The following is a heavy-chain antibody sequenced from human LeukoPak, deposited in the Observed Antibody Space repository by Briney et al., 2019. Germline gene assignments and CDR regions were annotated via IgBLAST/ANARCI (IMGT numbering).Heavy chain of an antibody. CDR2: IYYSGST. CDR1: GGSISSSSYY. D-gene: IGHD6-13*01. CDR3: ARLGYSSSMFDY. J-gene: IGHJ4*02. Sequence: PSETLSLTCTVSGGSISSSSYYWGWIRQPPGKGLEWIGSIYYSGSTYYNPSLKSRVTISVDTSKNQFSLKLSSVTAADTAVYYCARLGYSSSMFDYWGLGTLVTVSS. V-gene: IGHV4-39*01.